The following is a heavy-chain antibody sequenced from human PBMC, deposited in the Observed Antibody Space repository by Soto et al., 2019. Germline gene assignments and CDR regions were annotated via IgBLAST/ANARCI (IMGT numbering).Heavy chain of an antibody. CDR3: ANVPATVTPREHYFDY. CDR1: GFTFSSYG. J-gene: IGHJ4*02. CDR2: ISYDGSNK. V-gene: IGHV3-30*18. D-gene: IGHD4-17*01. Sequence: QVQLVESGGGVVQPGRSLRLSCAASGFTFSSYGMHWVRQAPGKGLEWVAVISYDGSNKYYADSVKGRFTISRDNSKNTLYLQLNSLRAEDTAVYYCANVPATVTPREHYFDYWGQGTLVTVSS.